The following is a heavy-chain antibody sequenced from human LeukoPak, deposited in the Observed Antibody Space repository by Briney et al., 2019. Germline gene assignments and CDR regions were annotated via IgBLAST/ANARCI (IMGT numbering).Heavy chain of an antibody. Sequence: PGGSLRPSCAASGFVFSNFEMNWVRQAPGKGLEWLGSTEYDADSVKGRFTISRDNSKNTLYLQMDSLTPDDTAVYYCARLKRPNYFDYWGQGTLVIVSS. CDR3: ARLKRPNYFDY. CDR1: GFVFSNFE. J-gene: IGHJ4*02. CDR2: STE. V-gene: IGHV3-30*04. D-gene: IGHD6-25*01.